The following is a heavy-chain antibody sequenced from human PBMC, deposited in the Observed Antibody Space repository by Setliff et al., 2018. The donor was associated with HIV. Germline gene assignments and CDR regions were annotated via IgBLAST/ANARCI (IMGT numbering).Heavy chain of an antibody. CDR3: ARLRRSSGGSFDY. CDR1: GESFSAYY. D-gene: IGHD6-19*01. J-gene: IGHJ4*02. Sequence: SETLSLTCAVYGESFSAYYWSWIRQPPGKGLEWIGQINHSGSTNYNPSLKTRVSISIDTSKNQFSLKLTSVTAADSAVYYCARLRRSSGGSFDYWAQGTLVTVSS. CDR2: INHSGST. V-gene: IGHV4-34*01.